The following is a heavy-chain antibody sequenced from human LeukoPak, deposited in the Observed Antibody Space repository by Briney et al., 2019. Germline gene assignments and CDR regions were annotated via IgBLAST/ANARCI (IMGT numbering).Heavy chain of an antibody. D-gene: IGHD3-10*01. CDR3: AKKLGSGSFYTAPDY. J-gene: IGHJ4*02. CDR2: ISGSGGST. Sequence: GGSLRLSCAASGFNFSSYAMSWVRQAPGKGLEWVSAISGSGGSTYYADSVRGRFTISRDNSKNTLYLQMNSLRAEDTAVYYCAKKLGSGSFYTAPDYWGQGTLVTVSS. V-gene: IGHV3-23*01. CDR1: GFNFSSYA.